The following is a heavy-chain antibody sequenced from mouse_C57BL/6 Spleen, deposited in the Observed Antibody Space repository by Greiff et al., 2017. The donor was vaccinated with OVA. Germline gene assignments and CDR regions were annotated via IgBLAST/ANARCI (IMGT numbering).Heavy chain of an antibody. V-gene: IGHV5-4*01. Sequence: EVKLMESGGGLVKPGGSLKLSCAASGFTFSSYAMSWVRQTPEKRLEWVATISDGGSYTYYPDNVKGRFTISRDNAKNNLYLQMSHLKSEDTAMYYCAREGVRLPYYFDYWGQGTTLTVSS. D-gene: IGHD3-2*02. CDR3: AREGVRLPYYFDY. J-gene: IGHJ2*01. CDR1: GFTFSSYA. CDR2: ISDGGSYT.